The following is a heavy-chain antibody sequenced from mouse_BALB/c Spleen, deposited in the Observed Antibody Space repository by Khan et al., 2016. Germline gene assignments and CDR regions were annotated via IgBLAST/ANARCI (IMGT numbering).Heavy chain of an antibody. V-gene: IGHV3-1*02. Sequence: EVQLQESGPDLVKPSQSLSLTCTVTGYSITSGYSWHWIRQFPGNKLEWMGYIHYSGSTNYNPSLKSRISITRDTSKNQFFLKLNSVTTEETTTYYGAKYGYYAIDYWGQGTSVTVSS. J-gene: IGHJ4*01. D-gene: IGHD1-1*02. CDR2: IHYSGST. CDR1: GYSITSGYS. CDR3: AKYGYYAIDY.